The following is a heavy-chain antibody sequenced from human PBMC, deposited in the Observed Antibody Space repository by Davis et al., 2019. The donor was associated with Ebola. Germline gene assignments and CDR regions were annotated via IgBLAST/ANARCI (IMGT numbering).Heavy chain of an antibody. Sequence: GESLKISCAASGFTFSSYAMSWVRQAPGKGLEWVSAISGSGGSTYYADSVKGRFTISRDNSKNTLYLQMNSLRAEDTAVYYCADHDYGVLFDYWGQGTLVTVSS. CDR2: ISGSGGST. J-gene: IGHJ4*02. V-gene: IGHV3-23*01. CDR1: GFTFSSYA. CDR3: ADHDYGVLFDY. D-gene: IGHD4-17*01.